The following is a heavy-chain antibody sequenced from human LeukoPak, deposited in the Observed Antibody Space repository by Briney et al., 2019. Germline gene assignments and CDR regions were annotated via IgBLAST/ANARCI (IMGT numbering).Heavy chain of an antibody. V-gene: IGHV4-34*01. CDR3: ARTRYYDYVWGSYRPSMNDAFDI. CDR1: GGSFSGYY. D-gene: IGHD3-16*02. J-gene: IGHJ3*02. CDR2: INHSGST. Sequence: SETLSLTCAVYGGSFSGYYWSWIRLPPGKGLEWIGEINHSGSTNYNPSLKSRVTISVDTSKNQFSLKLSSVTAADTAVYYCARTRYYDYVWGSYRPSMNDAFDIWGQGTMVTVSS.